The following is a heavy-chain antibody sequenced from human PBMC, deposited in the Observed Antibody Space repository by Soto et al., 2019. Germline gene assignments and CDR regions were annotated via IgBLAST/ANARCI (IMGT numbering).Heavy chain of an antibody. V-gene: IGHV4-39*01. J-gene: IGHJ4*02. CDR3: ARQADTDIVVVPAATPFDY. CDR2: IYYSGST. CDR1: GGSISSSSYY. D-gene: IGHD2-2*01. Sequence: SETLSLTCTVSGGSISSSSYYWGWIRQPPGKGLEWIGSIYYSGSTYYNPSLKSRVTISVDTSKNQFSLKLSSVTAADTAVYYCARQADTDIVVVPAATPFDYWGQGTLVTVSS.